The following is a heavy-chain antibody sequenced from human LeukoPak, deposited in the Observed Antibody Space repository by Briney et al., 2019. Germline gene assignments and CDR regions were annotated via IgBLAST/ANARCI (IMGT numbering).Heavy chain of an antibody. D-gene: IGHD3-10*01. V-gene: IGHV4-61*02. J-gene: IGHJ3*02. CDR2: IYTSGST. Sequence: SETLSLTCTVSGGSISSSSYYWSWIRQPAGTGLEWIGRIYTSGSTNYNPSLKSRVTISIDTSKNHFSLKLSSVTAADTAVYYCARDLWFGAGRAFDIWGQGTMVTVSS. CDR1: GGSISSSSYY. CDR3: ARDLWFGAGRAFDI.